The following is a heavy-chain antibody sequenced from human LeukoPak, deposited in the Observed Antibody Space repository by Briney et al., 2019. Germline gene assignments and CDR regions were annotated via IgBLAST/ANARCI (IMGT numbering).Heavy chain of an antibody. D-gene: IGHD4-11*01. J-gene: IGHJ4*02. V-gene: IGHV3-33*01. CDR1: GFTFSHYA. CDR2: IWSDGSNQ. CDR3: ARDAQRGFDYSNSLKY. Sequence: GGSLSLSCAASGFTFSHYAFHWVRQAPGKGLEWVAVIWSDGSNQYYGNSVKGRFIIYRDDSQKTVYLQMNSLGAEDTAVYYCARDAQRGFDYSNSLKYWGQGSLVTVSS.